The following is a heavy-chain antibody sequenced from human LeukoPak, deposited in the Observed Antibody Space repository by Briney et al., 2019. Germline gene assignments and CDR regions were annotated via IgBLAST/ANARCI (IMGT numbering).Heavy chain of an antibody. CDR3: AREGLAVAGVSDYYYYGMDV. J-gene: IGHJ6*02. CDR2: ISAYNGNT. Sequence: ASVKVSCKASGYTFTSYGISWVRQAPGQGLEWMGWISAYNGNTNYAQKLQGRVTMTTDTSTSTAYMELRSLRSDDTAVYYCAREGLAVAGVSDYYYYGMDVWGQGTTVTVSS. V-gene: IGHV1-18*01. CDR1: GYTFTSYG. D-gene: IGHD6-19*01.